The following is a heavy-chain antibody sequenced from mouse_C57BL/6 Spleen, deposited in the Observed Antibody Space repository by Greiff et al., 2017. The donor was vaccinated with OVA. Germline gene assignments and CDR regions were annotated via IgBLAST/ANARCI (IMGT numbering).Heavy chain of an antibody. Sequence: QVHVKQSGAELVRPGTSVKVSCKASGYAFTNYLIEWVKQRPGQGLEWIGVINPGSGGTNYNEKFKGKATLTADKSSSTAYMQLSSLPSEDSAVYFCARDYGSLFDYWGQGTTLTVSS. V-gene: IGHV1-54*01. CDR2: INPGSGGT. J-gene: IGHJ2*01. CDR1: GYAFTNYL. CDR3: ARDYGSLFDY. D-gene: IGHD1-1*01.